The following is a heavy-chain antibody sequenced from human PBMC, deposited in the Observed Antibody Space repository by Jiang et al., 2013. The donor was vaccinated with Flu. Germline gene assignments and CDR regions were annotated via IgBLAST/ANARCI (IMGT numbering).Heavy chain of an antibody. D-gene: IGHD5-18*01. Sequence: GSGLVKPSGTLSLTCAVSGGSISSSNWWSWVRQPPGKGLEWIGEIYHSGSTNYNPSLKSRVTISVDKSKNQFSLKLSSVTAADTAVYYCARGRSSYGPIRSGYYFDYWGQGTLVTVSS. CDR3: ARGRSSYGPIRSGYYFDY. V-gene: IGHV4-4*02. J-gene: IGHJ4*02. CDR2: IYHSGST. CDR1: GGSISSSNW.